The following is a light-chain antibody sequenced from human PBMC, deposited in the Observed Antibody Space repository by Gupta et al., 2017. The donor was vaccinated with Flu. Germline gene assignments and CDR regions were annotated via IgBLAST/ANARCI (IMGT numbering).Light chain of an antibody. Sequence: SPSSLSASVGDRVTITCRASQSISSYLNWYQQKLGKAPKLLIYAASSLQSGVPSRFSGSGSGTDFTLTISSLQPEDFATYYCQQSYSTWTFGQGTKVEIK. CDR3: QQSYSTWT. CDR1: QSISSY. V-gene: IGKV1-39*01. J-gene: IGKJ1*01. CDR2: AAS.